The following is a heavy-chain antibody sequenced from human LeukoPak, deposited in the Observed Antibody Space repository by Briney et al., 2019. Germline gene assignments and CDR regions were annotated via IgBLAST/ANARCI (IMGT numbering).Heavy chain of an antibody. CDR1: GFTVSSNY. J-gene: IGHJ4*02. Sequence: GGSLRLSCAASGFTVSSNYISWVRQAPGKGLEWVSVIYSGGSTYYAESVKGRFTISRDNSKRTLYIQMNSLRAEDTDVYYCARAKPKNMVRGLIMRRESRYYFDYWGQGTLVTVSS. CDR2: IYSGGST. D-gene: IGHD3-10*01. V-gene: IGHV3-53*01. CDR3: ARAKPKNMVRGLIMRRESRYYFDY.